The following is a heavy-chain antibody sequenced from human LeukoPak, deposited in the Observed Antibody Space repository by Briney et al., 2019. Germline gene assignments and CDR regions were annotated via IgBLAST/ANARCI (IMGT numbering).Heavy chain of an antibody. V-gene: IGHV3-7*03. CDR1: GFTFSSYW. D-gene: IGHD3-22*01. J-gene: IGHJ4*02. CDR3: ARGQYYSETNGYYLFDY. Sequence: PGGSLRLSCAASGFTFSSYWMSWVRQAPGKGLEWVANVKLDGSQKNYVDSVRGRFTISRDNAKNSLYLQMNSLRAEDTAVYYCARGQYYSETNGYYLFDYWGQGTLVTVSS. CDR2: VKLDGSQK.